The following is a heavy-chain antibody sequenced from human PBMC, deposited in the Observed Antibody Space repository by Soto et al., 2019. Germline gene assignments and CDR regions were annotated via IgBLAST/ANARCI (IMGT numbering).Heavy chain of an antibody. Sequence: EVQLEESGGGLVQPGGSLRLSCVASGFTFGSNWVHWVRQAPGKGLVWVARINSEGSSTTYADSVKGRFTISRDNAKNTLFLQMNSLRAEDTAVYYCARSLPYYYYYYYMDVWGKGTTVTVSS. CDR1: GFTFGSNW. V-gene: IGHV3-74*01. CDR2: INSEGSST. J-gene: IGHJ6*03. CDR3: ARSLPYYYYYYYMDV.